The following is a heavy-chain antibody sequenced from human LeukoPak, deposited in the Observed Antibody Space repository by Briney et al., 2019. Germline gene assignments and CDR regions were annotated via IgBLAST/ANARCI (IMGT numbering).Heavy chain of an antibody. V-gene: IGHV3-48*01. CDR2: ISSSSRTI. J-gene: IGHJ5*02. CDR3: ARGKTSQNIVTRKTYNWFDP. Sequence: GGSLRLSCAASGFTFSSYRMNWVRQAPGRGLEWVSYISSSSRTIYYADSVKGRFTISRDNAKNSLYLQMKSLRAEDTAVYYCARGKTSQNIVTRKTYNWFDPWGQGTLVTVSS. CDR1: GFTFSSYR. D-gene: IGHD2/OR15-2a*01.